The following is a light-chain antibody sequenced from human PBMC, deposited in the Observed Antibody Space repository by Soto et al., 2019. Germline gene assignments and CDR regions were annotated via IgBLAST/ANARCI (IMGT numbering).Light chain of an antibody. CDR1: QSVRSGY. CDR3: QHYADSPHT. J-gene: IGKJ2*01. V-gene: IGKV3-20*01. Sequence: EIVLTQSPVTLSLSPGEGATLSCRASQSVRSGYLAWDQQKPGQAPRLLIYGASSRATDIPDRFSGSGYGTDFILTISRLEPEDFAVYYCQHYADSPHTFGQGTKLEI. CDR2: GAS.